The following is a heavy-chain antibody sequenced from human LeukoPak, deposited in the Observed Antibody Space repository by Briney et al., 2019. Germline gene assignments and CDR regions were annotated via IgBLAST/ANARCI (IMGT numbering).Heavy chain of an antibody. CDR2: INPSGGST. V-gene: IGHV1-46*01. Sequence: ASVKVSCKASGYTFTSYYMHWVRQAPGQGLEWMGIINPSGGSTSYAQKFQGRVTMTTDTSTSTAYMELRSLRSEDMAVYYCARVVKYSSGPLTDLLPYYFDYWGQGTLVTVSS. J-gene: IGHJ4*02. CDR1: GYTFTSYY. D-gene: IGHD6-19*01. CDR3: ARVVKYSSGPLTDLLPYYFDY.